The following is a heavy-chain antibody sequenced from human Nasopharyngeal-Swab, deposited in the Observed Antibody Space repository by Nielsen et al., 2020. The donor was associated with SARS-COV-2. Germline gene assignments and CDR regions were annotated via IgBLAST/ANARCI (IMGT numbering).Heavy chain of an antibody. D-gene: IGHD6-6*01. CDR3: AGGKYSSSSWNY. V-gene: IGHV3-66*02. J-gene: IGHJ4*02. CDR2: IYSGGST. Sequence: GESLKISCAASGFTVSSNYMSWVRQAPGKGLEWVSVIYSGGSTYYADSVKGRITISRDNSKNTLYLQMNSLRAEDTAVYYCAGGKYSSSSWNYWGQGTLVTVSS. CDR1: GFTVSSNY.